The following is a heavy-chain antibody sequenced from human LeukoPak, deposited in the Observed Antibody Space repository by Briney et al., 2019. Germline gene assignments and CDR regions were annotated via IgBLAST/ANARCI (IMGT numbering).Heavy chain of an antibody. CDR1: GFAFSTYR. Sequence: GGSLRLSCAASGFAFSTYRMHWVRQAPGKGLVWVSHINTDGGNTNYAGSVKGRFTISRDNAKNTLYLQINSLRAEDTAVYYCARDSGYSPDYWGQGTLVTVSS. D-gene: IGHD3-22*01. J-gene: IGHJ4*02. CDR2: INTDGGNT. CDR3: ARDSGYSPDY. V-gene: IGHV3-74*01.